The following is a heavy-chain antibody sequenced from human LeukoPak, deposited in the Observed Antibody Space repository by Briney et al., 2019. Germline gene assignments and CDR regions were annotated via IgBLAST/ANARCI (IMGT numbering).Heavy chain of an antibody. Sequence: ASVKVSCKASGYTFTSYDINWVRQATGQGLEWMGWMNPNSGNTGYAQKFQGRVTMTRNTSISTAYMELSSLRSEDTAVYYCARAAAGRLYYYYYMDVWGNGTTVTVSS. CDR1: GYTFTSYD. CDR3: ARAAAGRLYYYYYMDV. V-gene: IGHV1-8*01. J-gene: IGHJ6*03. D-gene: IGHD6-13*01. CDR2: MNPNSGNT.